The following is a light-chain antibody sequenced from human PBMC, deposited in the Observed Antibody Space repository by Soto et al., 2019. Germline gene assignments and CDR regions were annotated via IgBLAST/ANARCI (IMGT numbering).Light chain of an antibody. J-gene: IGKJ2*01. Sequence: EIVLTQSPGTLSLSPGERATLSCRASQSVSSSFLAWYQHKPGQAPRLLIYAASSRATGIPDRLSGSGSGTDFTLTISRLEPEDFAVYYCQQYGSSPYTFGQGTKLEIK. CDR3: QQYGSSPYT. V-gene: IGKV3-20*01. CDR1: QSVSSSF. CDR2: AAS.